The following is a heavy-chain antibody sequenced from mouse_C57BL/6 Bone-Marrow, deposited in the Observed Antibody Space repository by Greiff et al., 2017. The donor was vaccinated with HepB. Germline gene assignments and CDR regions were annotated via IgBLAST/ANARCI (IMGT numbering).Heavy chain of an antibody. CDR1: GYTFTDHT. J-gene: IGHJ2*01. Sequence: QVQLQQSDAELVKPGASVKISCKVSGYTFTDHTIHWMKQRPEQGLEWTGYIYPRDGSTKYNEKFKGKATLTADKSSSTAYMQLNSLTSEDSAVYFCARGKDYDYDVTCYFDYWGQGTTLTVSS. D-gene: IGHD2-4*01. V-gene: IGHV1-78*01. CDR3: ARGKDYDYDVTCYFDY. CDR2: IYPRDGST.